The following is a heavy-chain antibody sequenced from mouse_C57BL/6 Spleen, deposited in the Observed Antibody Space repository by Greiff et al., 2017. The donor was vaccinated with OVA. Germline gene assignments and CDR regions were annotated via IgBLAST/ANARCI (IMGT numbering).Heavy chain of an antibody. D-gene: IGHD1-1*01. Sequence: QVQLQQSGAELAKPGASVKLSCKASGYTFTSYWMHWVKQRPGQGLEWIGYINPSSGYTKYNQKFKDKATLTVDKSSSTAYMQLISLTDEDSSVYYCAGHYYGSSYEGAMDYWGQGTSVTVSS. CDR3: AGHYYGSSYEGAMDY. CDR1: GYTFTSYW. CDR2: INPSSGYT. J-gene: IGHJ4*01. V-gene: IGHV1-7*01.